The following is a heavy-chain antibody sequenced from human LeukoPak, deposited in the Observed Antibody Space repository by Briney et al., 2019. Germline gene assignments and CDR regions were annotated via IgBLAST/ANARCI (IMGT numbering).Heavy chain of an antibody. J-gene: IGHJ4*02. Sequence: GESLKISCKGSGYSFTSYWIVWVRQMPGKGLEWMGIIYPGDSDTRYSPSFQGQVTISVDKSINTAYLQWSSLKASDTAMYYCARHIESSGEALASGYWGQGTLVTVSS. V-gene: IGHV5-51*01. CDR2: IYPGDSDT. CDR1: GYSFTSYW. D-gene: IGHD6-25*01. CDR3: ARHIESSGEALASGY.